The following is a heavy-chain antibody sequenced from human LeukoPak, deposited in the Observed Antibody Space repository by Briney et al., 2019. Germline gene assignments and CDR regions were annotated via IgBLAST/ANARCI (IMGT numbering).Heavy chain of an antibody. CDR3: ARRLLVGTTVRPYFDY. Sequence: AGGSLRLSCAASGFTFSTYAISGVRQAPGEGLEWVSTITGGGGGTYYADSVKGRFTISRDNSKHTVYLEMNSLRAEDTAVYYCARRLLVGTTVRPYFDYWGQGTLVTVSS. J-gene: IGHJ4*02. D-gene: IGHD1-26*01. CDR2: ITGGGGGT. CDR1: GFTFSTYA. V-gene: IGHV3-23*01.